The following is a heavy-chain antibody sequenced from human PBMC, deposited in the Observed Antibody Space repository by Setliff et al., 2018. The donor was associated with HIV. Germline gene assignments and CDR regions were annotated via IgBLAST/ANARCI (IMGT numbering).Heavy chain of an antibody. Sequence: ASVKVSCKASGYTFTNYDINWVRRATGQGLEWMGWMNPNSGVSGYAEKFQGRVTMTRDTSISTAYMELSSLTSEDTAVYYCARGLAVAGKSYYSYYYMDVWGKGTTVTVSS. CDR2: MNPNSGVS. V-gene: IGHV1-8*02. CDR3: ARGLAVAGKSYYSYYYMDV. D-gene: IGHD6-19*01. J-gene: IGHJ6*03. CDR1: GYTFTNYD.